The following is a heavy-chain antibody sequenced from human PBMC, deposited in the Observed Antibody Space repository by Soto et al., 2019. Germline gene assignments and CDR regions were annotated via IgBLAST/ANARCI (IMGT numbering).Heavy chain of an antibody. J-gene: IGHJ1*01. D-gene: IGHD3-22*01. CDR2: INHSGST. Sequence: QVQLQQWGAGLLKPSETLSLTCAVYGGSFSGYYWSWIRQPPGKGLEWIGEINHSGSTNYNPSLKSRVTISVDTSKNQFSLKLSSVTAADTAVYYCARVEKVGRGYYYVRAEYFQHWGQGTLVTVSS. V-gene: IGHV4-34*01. CDR1: GGSFSGYY. CDR3: ARVEKVGRGYYYVRAEYFQH.